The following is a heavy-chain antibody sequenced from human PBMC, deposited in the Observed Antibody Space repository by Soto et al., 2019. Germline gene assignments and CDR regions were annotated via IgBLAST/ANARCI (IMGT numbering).Heavy chain of an antibody. CDR2: INSGGSTT. D-gene: IGHD2-2*01. V-gene: IGHV3-48*03. J-gene: IGHJ3*01. CDR1: AFTFSSYE. Sequence: PVGSLRLSCEGSAFTFSSYELNWVRQAPGKGLEWVSYINSGGSTTYYADSVKGRFTISRDNAKNSLDLQMNSLRVEDSAIYYCAIIPHRGFDLWGQGTIVIVSS. CDR3: AIIPHRGFDL.